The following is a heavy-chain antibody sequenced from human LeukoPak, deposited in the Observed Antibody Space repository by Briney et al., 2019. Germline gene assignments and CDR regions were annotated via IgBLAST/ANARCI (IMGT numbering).Heavy chain of an antibody. V-gene: IGHV3-23*01. Sequence: TGGSLRLSCAASGFTFSSYAMSWVRQAPGKGLEWVSAISGSGGSTYYADSVKGRFTISRDNSKNTLYLQMNSLRAEDTAVYYCAKASDGFWSGYPSDYWGQGTLVTVSS. CDR2: ISGSGGST. CDR3: AKASDGFWSGYPSDY. CDR1: GFTFSSYA. J-gene: IGHJ4*02. D-gene: IGHD3-3*01.